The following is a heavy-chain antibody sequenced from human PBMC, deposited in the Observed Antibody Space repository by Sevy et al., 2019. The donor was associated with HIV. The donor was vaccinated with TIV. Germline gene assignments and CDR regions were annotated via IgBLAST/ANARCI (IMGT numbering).Heavy chain of an antibody. J-gene: IGHJ4*02. D-gene: IGHD1-26*01. CDR1: GGSITSLY. Sequence: SETLSLTCTVSGGSITSLYWNWIRQPPGRGLEWIANIYYNGHINYNPSLKSRVTLSLDTSKNQFSMRLSSVTAADTAMYYCAGENAWGRGYSWGQGTLVTVSS. CDR2: IYYNGHI. CDR3: AGENAWGRGYS. V-gene: IGHV4-59*08.